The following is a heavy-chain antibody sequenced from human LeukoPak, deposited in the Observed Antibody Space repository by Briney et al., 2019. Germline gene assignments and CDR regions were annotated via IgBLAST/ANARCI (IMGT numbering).Heavy chain of an antibody. CDR2: INEDGSQK. CDR3: AKEGGSHYDILTGYYINPYFDY. V-gene: IGHV3-7*03. CDR1: GFRFSYSW. Sequence: GGSLRLSCEASGFRFSYSWMSWVRQAPGKGLEWVANINEDGSQKYYVDSVKGRFTISRDNSKNTLYLQMNSLRAEDTAVYYCAKEGGSHYDILTGYYINPYFDYWGQGTLVTVSS. J-gene: IGHJ4*02. D-gene: IGHD3-9*01.